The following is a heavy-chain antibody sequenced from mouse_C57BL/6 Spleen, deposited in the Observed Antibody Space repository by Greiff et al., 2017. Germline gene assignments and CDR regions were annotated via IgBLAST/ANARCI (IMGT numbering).Heavy chain of an antibody. V-gene: IGHV3-6*01. CDR3: ARDGSSEWYFDV. CDR2: ISYDGSN. J-gene: IGHJ1*03. Sequence: VQLQQSGPGLVKPSQSLSLTCSVTGYSITSGYYWNWIRQFPGNKLEWMGYISYDGSNNYNPSLKNRISITRDTSKNQFFLKLNSVTTEDTATYYCARDGSSEWYFDVWGTGTTVTVSS. D-gene: IGHD1-1*01. CDR1: GYSITSGYY.